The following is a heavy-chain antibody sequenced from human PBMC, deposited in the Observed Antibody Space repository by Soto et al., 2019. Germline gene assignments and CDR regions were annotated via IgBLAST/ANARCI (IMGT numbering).Heavy chain of an antibody. CDR2: ISAYNGNT. V-gene: IGHV1-18*01. CDR1: GYTFTSYG. J-gene: IGHJ6*02. CDR3: ARSRGGYDHYYYYGMDV. D-gene: IGHD5-12*01. Sequence: ASVKVSCKASGYTFTSYGISWVRQAPGQGLEWMGWISAYNGNTKYSQKLQGRVTITTDTSTSTAYMELRSLRSEDTAVYYCARSRGGYDHYYYYGMDVWGQGTTVTVSS.